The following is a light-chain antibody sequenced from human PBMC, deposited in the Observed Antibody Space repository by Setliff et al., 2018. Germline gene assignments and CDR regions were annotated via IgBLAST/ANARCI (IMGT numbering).Light chain of an antibody. J-gene: IGLJ3*02. Sequence: SVLTQPPSASGTPGQRITISCSGSDSNIGSYSVNWYMQLPGTAPKVIIYNNSHRPSGVPDRFSASKSGTSASLAISGLQSEDEAEYYCAAWDDSPKGWVFAGGTKVTV. CDR1: DSNIGSYS. CDR2: NNS. V-gene: IGLV1-44*01. CDR3: AAWDDSPKGWV.